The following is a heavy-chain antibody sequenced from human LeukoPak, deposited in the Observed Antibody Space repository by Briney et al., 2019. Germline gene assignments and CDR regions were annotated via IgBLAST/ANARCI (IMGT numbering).Heavy chain of an antibody. Sequence: PSETLSLTCGVYGGSFSGYYWSWIRQPPWKGLEWIGEINHSGSSNYNPSLKSRVTISVDTSKNQFSLKLSSVTAADTAVYYCARGNYDILTGYLYWGQGTLVTVSS. V-gene: IGHV4-34*01. CDR3: ARGNYDILTGYLY. D-gene: IGHD3-9*01. CDR2: INHSGSS. CDR1: GGSFSGYY. J-gene: IGHJ4*02.